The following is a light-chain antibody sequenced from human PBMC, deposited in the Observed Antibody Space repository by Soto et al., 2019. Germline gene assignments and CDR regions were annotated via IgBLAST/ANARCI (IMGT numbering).Light chain of an antibody. Sequence: EIVLTQSPGTLSLSPGDRATLSCRASQIISSAYLAWYQQRPGQAPRLLIYASSSRATGIPDRFSGSGSGTDFTLTISRLEPEDFAVYYCQQCGSSLPWTFGQGTKAEMK. CDR1: QIISSAY. V-gene: IGKV3-20*01. CDR3: QQCGSSLPWT. CDR2: ASS. J-gene: IGKJ1*01.